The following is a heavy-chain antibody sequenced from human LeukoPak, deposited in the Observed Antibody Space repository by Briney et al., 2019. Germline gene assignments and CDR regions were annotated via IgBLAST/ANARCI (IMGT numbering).Heavy chain of an antibody. CDR1: GFTFSNYY. D-gene: IGHD5/OR15-5a*01. CDR3: ARGEVYYS. V-gene: IGHV3-7*04. J-gene: IGHJ4*02. CDR2: IKPDGSEK. Sequence: HPGGSLRLSCAASGFTFSNYYMSWVRQAPGKGLEWVASIKPDGSEKYYVDSVKGRFTISRDNAKDSVYLQMNSLRAEDTTVYYCARGEVYYSWGQGILVTVSS.